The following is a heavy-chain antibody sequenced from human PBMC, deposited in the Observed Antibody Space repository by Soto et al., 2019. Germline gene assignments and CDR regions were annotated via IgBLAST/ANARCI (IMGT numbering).Heavy chain of an antibody. CDR1: GGSFSGYY. J-gene: IGHJ6*02. CDR3: ARWEYYGSGSYYYYGMDV. CDR2: INHSGST. V-gene: IGHV4-34*01. Sequence: SETLSLTCAVYGGSFSGYYWSWIRQPPGKGLEWIGEINHSGSTNYNPSLKSRVTISVDTSKNQFSLKLSSVTAADTTVYYCARWEYYGSGSYYYYGMDVWGQGTTVTVSS. D-gene: IGHD3-10*01.